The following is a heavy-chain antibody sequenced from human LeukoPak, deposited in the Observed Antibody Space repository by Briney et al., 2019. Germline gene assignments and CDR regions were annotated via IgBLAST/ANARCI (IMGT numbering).Heavy chain of an antibody. Sequence: ASVKVSCKASGYTFIDDYMHWVRQAPGQGLEFMGWIIPDSGFTNYAQKFQGRVTMTRDTSISTAYLEVRSLTSDDTAVYYCAPTAEAYTSWWKVWGQGTLVTVSS. J-gene: IGHJ4*02. D-gene: IGHD2-2*01. CDR1: GYTFIDDY. CDR3: APTAEAYTSWWKV. CDR2: IIPDSGFT. V-gene: IGHV1-2*02.